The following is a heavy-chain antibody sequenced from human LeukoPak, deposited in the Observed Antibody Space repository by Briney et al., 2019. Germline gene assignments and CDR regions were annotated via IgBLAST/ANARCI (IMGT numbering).Heavy chain of an antibody. CDR3: ARLGSAPFDY. V-gene: IGHV4-30-4*08. J-gene: IGHJ4*02. CDR1: SGSIRSGDYY. CDR2: ISYTGTT. D-gene: IGHD3-10*01. Sequence: KPSQTLSLTCTVSSGSIRSGDYYWSWIRQPPGKGLEWIGYISYTGTTYYNPSLKSRVTISEDTSKNLFSLKLNSVTAADTAGYYCARLGSAPFDYWGQGTLVTVSS.